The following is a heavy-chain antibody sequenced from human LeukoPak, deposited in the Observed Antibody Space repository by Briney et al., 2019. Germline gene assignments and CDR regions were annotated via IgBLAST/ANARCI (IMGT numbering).Heavy chain of an antibody. CDR1: GYTFTSYA. CDR3: AREPPPYYYDSSGYSPKPKYFQH. Sequence: ASVKVSCKASGYTFTSYAMHWVRQAPGQRLEWMGWINAGNGNTKYSQKFQGRVTITADESTSTAYMELSSLRSEDTAVYYCAREPPPYYYDSSGYSPKPKYFQHWGQGTLVTVSS. V-gene: IGHV1-3*01. D-gene: IGHD3-22*01. J-gene: IGHJ1*01. CDR2: INAGNGNT.